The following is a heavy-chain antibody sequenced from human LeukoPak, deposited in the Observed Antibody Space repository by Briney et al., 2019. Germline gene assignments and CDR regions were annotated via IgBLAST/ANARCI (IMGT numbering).Heavy chain of an antibody. V-gene: IGHV3-74*01. Sequence: GGSLRLSCSASGLTLSGYWMHWVRQIPGKGLVWVSRIDSDGSGTSYADSVKGRFTISRDNAKNTLYLQMNSLRAEDTAVYYCARAARADCTSPTCHSWLAPWGQGTQVTVSS. J-gene: IGHJ5*02. CDR3: ARAARADCTSPTCHSWLAP. CDR1: GLTLSGYW. D-gene: IGHD2/OR15-2a*01. CDR2: IDSDGSGT.